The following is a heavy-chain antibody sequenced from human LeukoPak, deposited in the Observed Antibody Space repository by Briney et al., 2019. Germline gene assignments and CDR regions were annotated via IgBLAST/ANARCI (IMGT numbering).Heavy chain of an antibody. CDR1: GFTFDDYA. CDR2: ISWNSCSI. CDR3: AKEDYGGNPFDY. V-gene: IGHV3-9*01. D-gene: IGHD4-17*01. Sequence: SLRLSCAASGFTFDDYAMHWVQQAPGKGLEWVSGISWNSCSIGYADSVKGRFTISRDNAKNSLYLQMNSLRAEDTALYYCAKEDYGGNPFDYWGQGTLVTVSS. J-gene: IGHJ4*02.